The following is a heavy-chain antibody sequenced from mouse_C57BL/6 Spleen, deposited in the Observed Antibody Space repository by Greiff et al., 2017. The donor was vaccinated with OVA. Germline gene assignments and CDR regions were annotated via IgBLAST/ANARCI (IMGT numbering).Heavy chain of an antibody. J-gene: IGHJ2*01. Sequence: QVQLQQPGAELVKPGASVKLSCKASGYTFTSYWMHWVKQRPGQGLEWIGMIHPNSGSTNYNEKFKSKATLTVDKSSSTAYMQLSSLTSEDSAVYYCARQGGWSYYFDYWGQGTTLTVSS. D-gene: IGHD2-3*01. CDR2: IHPNSGST. CDR3: ARQGGWSYYFDY. V-gene: IGHV1-64*01. CDR1: GYTFTSYW.